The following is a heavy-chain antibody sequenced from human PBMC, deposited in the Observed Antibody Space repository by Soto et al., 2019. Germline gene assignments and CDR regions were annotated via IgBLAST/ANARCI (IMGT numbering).Heavy chain of an antibody. CDR3: ASYCSSTSCYQHYYYGMDV. CDR1: GFTFSSYE. Sequence: PGGSLRLSCAASGFTFSSYEMNWVRQAPGKGLEWVSYISSSGSTIYYADSVKGRFTISRDNAKNSLYLQMNSLRAEDTAVYYCASYCSSTSCYQHYYYGMDVWGQGTTVTVSS. J-gene: IGHJ6*02. D-gene: IGHD2-2*01. CDR2: ISSSGSTI. V-gene: IGHV3-48*03.